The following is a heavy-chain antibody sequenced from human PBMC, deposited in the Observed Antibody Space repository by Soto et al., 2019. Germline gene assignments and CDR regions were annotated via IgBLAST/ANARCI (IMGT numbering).Heavy chain of an antibody. CDR3: ARDYAATMIELSI. V-gene: IGHV3-21*01. J-gene: IGHJ1*01. CDR1: GFTFSSYS. CDR2: ISSSSSYI. D-gene: IGHD3-22*01. Sequence: LRLSCAASGFTFSSYSMNWVRQAPGKGLEWVSSISSSSSYIYYADSVKGRFTISRDNAKNSLYLQMNSLRAEDTAVYYCARDYAATMIELSIWGQGTLLPIYS.